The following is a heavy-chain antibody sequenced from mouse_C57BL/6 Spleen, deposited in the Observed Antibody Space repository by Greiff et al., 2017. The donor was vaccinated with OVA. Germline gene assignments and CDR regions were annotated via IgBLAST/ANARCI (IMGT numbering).Heavy chain of an antibody. CDR1: GFSLSTSGMG. CDR2: IYWVDDK. V-gene: IGHV8-12*01. D-gene: IGHD4-1*01. J-gene: IGHJ3*01. Sequence: QVTLNESGPGILQSSQTLRLTCSFSGFSLSTSGMGVSWICQPYGTGLVWLAHIYWVDDKRYNPSLKSRRTISKETSRNQVFRKNTSVDTADTATYYCARSPNWDASWFAYWGQGTLVTGSA. CDR3: ARSPNWDASWFAY.